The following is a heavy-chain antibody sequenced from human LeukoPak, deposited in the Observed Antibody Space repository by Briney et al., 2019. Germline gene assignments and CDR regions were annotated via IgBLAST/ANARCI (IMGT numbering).Heavy chain of an antibody. D-gene: IGHD3-10*01. CDR1: GGSISSSSYY. CDR2: IYNSGST. J-gene: IGHJ4*02. CDR3: ARARELFYFDY. V-gene: IGHV4-61*05. Sequence: SETLSLTCTVSGGSISSSSYYWGWIRQPPEKGLEWIGYIYNSGSTSYNPSLKSRVTISVDTSKNQFSLKLSSVTAADTAVYYCARARELFYFDYWGQGTLVTVSS.